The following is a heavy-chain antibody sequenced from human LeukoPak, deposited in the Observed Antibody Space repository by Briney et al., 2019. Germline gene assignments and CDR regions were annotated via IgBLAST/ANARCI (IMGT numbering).Heavy chain of an antibody. Sequence: SETLSLTCTVSGGSISSGSYYWSWIRQPAGKGLEWIGRIYTSGSTNYNPSLKSRATISVDTSKNQFSLKLTSVTAADTAVYYCARDPYYYDSSGYPPSYYFDYWGQGTLVTVSS. D-gene: IGHD3-22*01. CDR2: IYTSGST. J-gene: IGHJ4*02. CDR1: GGSISSGSYY. CDR3: ARDPYYYDSSGYPPSYYFDY. V-gene: IGHV4-61*02.